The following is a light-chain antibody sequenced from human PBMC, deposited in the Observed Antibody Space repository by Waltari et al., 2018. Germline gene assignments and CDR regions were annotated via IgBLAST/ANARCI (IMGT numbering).Light chain of an antibody. CDR2: WAS. Sequence: DIVMTQAPDSLAVSPGERATISCKSSQSFFHRSRNKTYLAWYQQKVGQPPKLLIYWASTRGSGVPDRISGSGSATDFTLTVSSLQAEDVAVYYCQQYYETPHTFGQGTKLEIK. V-gene: IGKV4-1*01. J-gene: IGKJ2*01. CDR3: QQYYETPHT. CDR1: QSFFHRSRNKTY.